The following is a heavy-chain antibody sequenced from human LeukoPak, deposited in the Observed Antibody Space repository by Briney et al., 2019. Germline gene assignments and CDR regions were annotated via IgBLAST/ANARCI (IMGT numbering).Heavy chain of an antibody. CDR3: ARGGMTTVTIPDY. J-gene: IGHJ4*02. D-gene: IGHD4-11*01. V-gene: IGHV3-11*06. CDR2: ISSSSSYT. CDR1: GFIFSDYY. Sequence: GGSLRLSCAASGFIFSDYYMSWIRQAPWKGLEWVSYISSSSSYTNYADSVKGRFTISRDNAKNSLYLQMNSLRAEDTAVYYCARGGMTTVTIPDYWGQGTLVTVSS.